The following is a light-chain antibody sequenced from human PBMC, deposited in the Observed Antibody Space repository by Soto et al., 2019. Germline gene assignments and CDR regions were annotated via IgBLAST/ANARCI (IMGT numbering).Light chain of an antibody. J-gene: IGLJ2*01. V-gene: IGLV7-46*01. CDR2: DTS. CDR3: LLSYSGARV. CDR1: TGAVTSGHY. Sequence: QAVVTQEPSLTVSPGGTVTLTCGSSTGAVTSGHYPYWFQQKPGQAPRPLIYDTSNKHSWTPARFSGSLPGGKAALTLSGAQPEDESDYYCLLSYSGARVFGGGTKLTVL.